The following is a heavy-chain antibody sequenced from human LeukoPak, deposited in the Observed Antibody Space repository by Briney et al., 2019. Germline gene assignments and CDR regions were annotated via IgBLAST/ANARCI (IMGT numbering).Heavy chain of an antibody. CDR2: INNVGNII. V-gene: IGHV3-11*04. CDR3: AKVFIPKPVVVIATPAYYYMDV. CDR1: GFTLTDNY. Sequence: RAGGSLRLSCAASGFTLTDNYMSWIRQAPGKGLEWVAYINNVGNIIYYADSVKGRFTISRDNSKNTLYLQMNSLRAEDTAVYYCAKVFIPKPVVVIATPAYYYMDVWGKGTTVTVSS. J-gene: IGHJ6*03. D-gene: IGHD2-21*01.